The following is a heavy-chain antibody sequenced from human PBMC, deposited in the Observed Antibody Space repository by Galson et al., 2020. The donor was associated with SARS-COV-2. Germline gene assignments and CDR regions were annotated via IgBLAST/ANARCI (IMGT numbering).Heavy chain of an antibody. CDR1: RYTFTGYY. Sequence: ASVKVSCKASRYTFTGYYLHWVRQAPGQGLEWMGWINPNSGGTNYAQQLQGRVTMTRDTSISTEYMELSRLRYDDTAVYYCASQGSRTSAFRYLDCWGQGTLVTVSS. CDR3: ASQGSRTSAFRYLDC. D-gene: IGHD6-13*01. V-gene: IGHV1-2*02. J-gene: IGHJ4*02. CDR2: INPNSGGT.